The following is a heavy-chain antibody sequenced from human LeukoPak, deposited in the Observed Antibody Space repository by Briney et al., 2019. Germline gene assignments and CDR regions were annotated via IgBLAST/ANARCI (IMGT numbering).Heavy chain of an antibody. V-gene: IGHV3-30-3*01. J-gene: IGHJ4*02. D-gene: IGHD2/OR15-2a*01. Sequence: GGSLRLSCAASGFTPRSYAMHWVRQAPGKGLEWVAVISYDGGEKYYADSVKGRFTTSRDISLHLQMNSLRAEDTAVYYCVRNNNNDYWGQGTLVTVSS. CDR1: GFTPRSYA. CDR2: ISYDGGEK. CDR3: VRNNNNDY.